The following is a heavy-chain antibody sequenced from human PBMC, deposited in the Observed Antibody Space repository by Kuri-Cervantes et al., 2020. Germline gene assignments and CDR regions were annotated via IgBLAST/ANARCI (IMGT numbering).Heavy chain of an antibody. CDR1: GYTFTSYD. CDR3: ARDSQGGAFDI. D-gene: IGHD1-26*01. J-gene: IGHJ3*02. Sequence: ASVKVSCKASGYTFTSYDINWVRQATGQGLEWMGIINPSGGSTSYAQKFQGRVTMTRDTSTSTVYMELSSLRSEDTAVYYCARDSQGGAFDIWGQGTMVTVSS. CDR2: INPSGGST. V-gene: IGHV1-46*01.